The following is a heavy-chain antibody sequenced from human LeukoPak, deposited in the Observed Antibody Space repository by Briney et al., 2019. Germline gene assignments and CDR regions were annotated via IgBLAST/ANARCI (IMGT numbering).Heavy chain of an antibody. J-gene: IGHJ3*02. CDR2: IYTSGST. CDR3: ARPGIAATGNAFDI. CDR1: GGSISSYY. V-gene: IGHV4-4*07. D-gene: IGHD6-13*01. Sequence: SETLSLTCTVSGGSISSYYWSWIRQPAGKGLEWIGRIYTSGSTNYNPSLKSRVTMSVDTSKNQFSLKLSSVTAADTAVYYCARPGIAATGNAFDIWGQGTMVTVSS.